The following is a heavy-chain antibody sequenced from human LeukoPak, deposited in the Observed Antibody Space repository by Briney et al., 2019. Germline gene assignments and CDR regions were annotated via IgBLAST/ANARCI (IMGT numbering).Heavy chain of an antibody. CDR2: ISGGGAAT. V-gene: IGHV3-23*01. J-gene: IGHJ4*02. D-gene: IGHD3-10*01. CDR3: AKDRYSGSYPYHDY. CDR1: GFTFSSYA. Sequence: TGGSLRLSCAASGFTFSSYAMSWVRQAPGKGLEWVSGISGGGAATYYADSVKGRLTISRDNSRDTLYLQMNSLRDEDTAVYYCAKDRYSGSYPYHDYWGQGTLVTVSS.